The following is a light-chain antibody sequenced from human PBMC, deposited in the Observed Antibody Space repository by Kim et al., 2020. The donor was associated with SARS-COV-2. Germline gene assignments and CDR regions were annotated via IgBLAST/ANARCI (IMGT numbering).Light chain of an antibody. CDR2: SNN. CDR1: SSDIGISY. J-gene: IGLJ3*02. Sequence: GQSVTISCSGGSSDIGISYVYWCRQLPGAAPKLVIHSNNQRPSGVPVRFSGYKSGTSASLAISGIQSEDEADYYCAAWDDSLSGAVFGGGTQLTVL. V-gene: IGLV1-47*02. CDR3: AAWDDSLSGAV.